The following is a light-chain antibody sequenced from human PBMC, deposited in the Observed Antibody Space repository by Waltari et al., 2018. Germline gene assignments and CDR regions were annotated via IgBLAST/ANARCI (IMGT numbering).Light chain of an antibody. J-gene: IGLJ1*01. V-gene: IGLV1-44*01. Sequence: QSVLTQPPSASGTPGQRVTISCSGSSSHIGSNALNWYQHLPGTSPTLLIYSHYQRPSGVPDRFSGSKSGTSASLAISGLQSEDEADYYCGAWDDRLNVYVFGTGTRVTVL. CDR3: GAWDDRLNVYV. CDR1: SSHIGSNA. CDR2: SHY.